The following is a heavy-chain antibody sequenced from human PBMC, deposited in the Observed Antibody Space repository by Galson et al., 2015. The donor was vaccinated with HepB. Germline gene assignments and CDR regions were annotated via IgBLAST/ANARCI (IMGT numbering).Heavy chain of an antibody. CDR1: GDSVSSNSAA. V-gene: IGHV6-1*01. Sequence: CAISGDSVSSNSAAWNWIRQSPLRGLEWLGRTYYRSKWYNDYAVSVKGRIAINPDTSKNQFSLQLNSVTPEDTAVYYCVGDHWYFDVWGRGTLVTVSS. CDR3: VGDHWYFDV. J-gene: IGHJ2*01. CDR2: TYYRSKWYN.